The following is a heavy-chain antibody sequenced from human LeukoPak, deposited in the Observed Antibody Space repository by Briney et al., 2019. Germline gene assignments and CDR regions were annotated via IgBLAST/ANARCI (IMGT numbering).Heavy chain of an antibody. CDR1: GFTFSSYE. D-gene: IGHD5-24*01. V-gene: IGHV3-48*03. CDR3: ARASDPWLQLT. J-gene: IGHJ5*02. Sequence: GGSLRLSCAASGFTFSSYEMNWVRQAPGKGLEWVSYISGSGYNIYYADSVKGRFTISRDNAQTSLYLQMNSLRAEDTAVYYCARASDPWLQLTWGQGTLVTVSS. CDR2: ISGSGYNI.